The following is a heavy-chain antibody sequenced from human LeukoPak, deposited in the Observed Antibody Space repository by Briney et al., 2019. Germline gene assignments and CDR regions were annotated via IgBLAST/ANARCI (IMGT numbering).Heavy chain of an antibody. V-gene: IGHV3-53*01. Sequence: GGSLRLSCAASGFTVDSYHMNWVRQAPGKGLEWVSVIYSGGSIYYADSVKGRFTISRDNSKNTVYLQMNSLRAEDTAVYYCARGNWNIDLVLWGQGTLVTVSS. CDR2: IYSGGSI. CDR1: GFTVDSYH. CDR3: ARGNWNIDLVL. J-gene: IGHJ4*02. D-gene: IGHD1-1*01.